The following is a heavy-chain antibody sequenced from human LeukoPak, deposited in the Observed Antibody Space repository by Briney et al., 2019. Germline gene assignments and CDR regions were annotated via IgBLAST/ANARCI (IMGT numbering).Heavy chain of an antibody. V-gene: IGHV1-2*02. Sequence: VSVKVSCKASGYTFTGYYMDWVRQAPGQGLEWMGWINPNSGGTNYAQKFQGRVTMTRDTSISTAYMELSRLRSDDTAVYYCARVVRGGWYYMDVWGKGTTVTVSS. CDR2: INPNSGGT. J-gene: IGHJ6*03. D-gene: IGHD6-19*01. CDR3: ARVVRGGWYYMDV. CDR1: GYTFTGYY.